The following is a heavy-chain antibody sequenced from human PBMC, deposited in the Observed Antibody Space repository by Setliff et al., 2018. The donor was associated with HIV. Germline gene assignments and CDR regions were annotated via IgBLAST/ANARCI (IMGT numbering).Heavy chain of an antibody. CDR2: IYSGGDA. CDR1: GLSISSNY. D-gene: IGHD2-21*01. CDR3: ARVVVVIGSQDYFDY. V-gene: IGHV3-66*02. Sequence: PGGSLRLSCAASGLSISSNYMSWVRQAPGKGLEWVSIIYSGGDAYYSDSLKGRFTISRDNSRNTLYLQMSSLRADDTAVYYCARVVVVIGSQDYFDYWGQGILVTVSS. J-gene: IGHJ4*02.